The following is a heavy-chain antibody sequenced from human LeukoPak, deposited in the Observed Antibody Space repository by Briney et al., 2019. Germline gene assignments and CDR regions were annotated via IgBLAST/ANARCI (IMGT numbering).Heavy chain of an antibody. CDR1: GGSISNYY. D-gene: IGHD2-15*01. CDR3: ARDGGGYYYYHMDV. Sequence: PSETLSLTCSVSGGSISNYYWSWIRQPPGKGPEWIGYINDIGSTNYNPSLESRVTISVDTSKNQFSLRLRSLTAADTAVYYCARDGGGYYYYHMDVWGKGAAVAVSS. V-gene: IGHV4-59*01. J-gene: IGHJ6*03. CDR2: INDIGST.